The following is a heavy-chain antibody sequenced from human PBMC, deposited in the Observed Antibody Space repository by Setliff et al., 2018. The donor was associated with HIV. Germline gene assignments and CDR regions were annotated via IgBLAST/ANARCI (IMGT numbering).Heavy chain of an antibody. Sequence: GGSLRLSCATSGFTFDSYSIIWVRQAPGKGLEWVSYISGLGGGTIYYADSVRCRFTISRDNAKNSLYLQMNSLRAEDMALYYCVRDKWLVPDTFDIWGQGTMVTVSS. CDR2: ISGLGGGTI. D-gene: IGHD6-19*01. V-gene: IGHV3-48*04. CDR3: VRDKWLVPDTFDI. CDR1: GFTFDSYS. J-gene: IGHJ3*02.